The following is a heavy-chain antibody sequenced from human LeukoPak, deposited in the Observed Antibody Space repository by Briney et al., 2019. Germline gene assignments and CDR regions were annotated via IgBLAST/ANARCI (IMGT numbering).Heavy chain of an antibody. V-gene: IGHV1-8*02. D-gene: IGHD3-3*01. CDR1: GYTFTSYD. Sequence: GASVKVSCKASGYTFTSYDINWVRQATGQGLEWVGWMNPNSGNTGYAQKFQGRVTMTRDMSTGTVYMELSSLTSEDTAVYYCAREAITIFGLVRTQTTKGPHWFDPWGQGTLVTVSS. J-gene: IGHJ5*02. CDR2: MNPNSGNT. CDR3: AREAITIFGLVRTQTTKGPHWFDP.